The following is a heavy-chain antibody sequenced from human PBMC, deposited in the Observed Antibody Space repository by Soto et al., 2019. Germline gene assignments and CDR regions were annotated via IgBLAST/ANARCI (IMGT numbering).Heavy chain of an antibody. D-gene: IGHD3-9*01. Sequence: PGESLKISCKGSGYSFTSYWIGWVRQMPGKGLEWMGIIYPGDSDTRYSPSFQGQVTISADKSISTAYLQWSSLKASDTAMYYCARAYSQAGYYDILTGYYPFAFDIWGQGTMVTVSS. CDR3: ARAYSQAGYYDILTGYYPFAFDI. V-gene: IGHV5-51*01. CDR2: IYPGDSDT. CDR1: GYSFTSYW. J-gene: IGHJ3*02.